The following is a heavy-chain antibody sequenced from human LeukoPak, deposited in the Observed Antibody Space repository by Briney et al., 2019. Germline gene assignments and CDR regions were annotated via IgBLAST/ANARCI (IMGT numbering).Heavy chain of an antibody. J-gene: IGHJ4*02. CDR1: GFTFSSYA. Sequence: GGSLRLSCAASGFTFSSYAMSWVRQAPGKGPEWASSISDSGGSTYYADSVKGRFTISRDNSKNTLYLQIDTLRAEDTAVYYCAQTGPTGGFCSSTSCYGVDYWGQGTLVTVSS. CDR2: ISDSGGST. V-gene: IGHV3-23*01. CDR3: AQTGPTGGFCSSTSCYGVDY. D-gene: IGHD2-2*01.